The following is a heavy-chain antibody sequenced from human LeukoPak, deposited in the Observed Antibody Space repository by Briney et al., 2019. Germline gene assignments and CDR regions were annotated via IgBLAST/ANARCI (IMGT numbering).Heavy chain of an antibody. J-gene: IGHJ4*02. CDR1: GFTFSSYE. V-gene: IGHV3-48*03. D-gene: IGHD5-12*01. Sequence: PGGSLRLSCAASGFTFSSYEMNWVRQAPGKGLEWVSYISSSGSTIYYADSVKGRFTISRDNAKNSLYLQMNSLRAEDTAVYYCASGGGYSGYDPFDYWGQGTLVTVSS. CDR3: ASGGGYSGYDPFDY. CDR2: ISSSGSTI.